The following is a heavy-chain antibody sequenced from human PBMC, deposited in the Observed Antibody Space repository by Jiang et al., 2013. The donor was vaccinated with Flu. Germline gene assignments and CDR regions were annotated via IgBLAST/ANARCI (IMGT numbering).Heavy chain of an antibody. CDR1: GYNFNNNW. CDR2: IYPGDSDT. D-gene: IGHD4-17*01. Sequence: GAEVKKPGESLKISCKGSGYNFNNNWIGWVRQMPGKGLEWMGLIYPGDSDTRYSPSFQGQVTISADKSINTAYLQWSTLKASDTAMYFCARHVSDYGDSGALIEYYFDFVGPGNPGPPS. V-gene: IGHV5-51*01. CDR3: ARHVSDYGDSGALIEYYFDF. J-gene: IGHJ4*02.